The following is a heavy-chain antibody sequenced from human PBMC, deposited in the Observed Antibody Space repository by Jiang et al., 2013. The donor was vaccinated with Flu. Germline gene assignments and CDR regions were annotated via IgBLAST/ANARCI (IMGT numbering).Heavy chain of an antibody. D-gene: IGHD6-6*01. CDR3: ARGKRGWWSSSSPYFDY. V-gene: IGHV1-8*01. CDR1: GYTFTSYD. J-gene: IGHJ4*02. CDR2: MNPNSGNT. Sequence: VQLVESGAEVKKPGASVKVSCKASGYTFTSYDINWVRQATGQGLEWMGWMNPNSGNTGYAQKFQGRVTMTRNTSISTAYMELSSLRSEDTAVYYCARGKRGWWSSSSPYFDYWGQGTLVTVSS.